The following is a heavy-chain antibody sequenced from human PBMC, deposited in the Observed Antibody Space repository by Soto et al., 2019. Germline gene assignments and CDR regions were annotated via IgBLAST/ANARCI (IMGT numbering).Heavy chain of an antibody. J-gene: IGHJ4*02. Sequence: QVQLQQWGAGLLKPSETLSLTCAVYGGSFSGYYWSWIRQPPGKGLEWIGEINHSGSTNYNPSLKSRVTIAVDTSKNQFSRKLSSVTAADTAVYYCARAGGYSYGLNGFDYWGQGTLVTVSS. CDR3: ARAGGYSYGLNGFDY. D-gene: IGHD5-18*01. V-gene: IGHV4-34*01. CDR1: GGSFSGYY. CDR2: INHSGST.